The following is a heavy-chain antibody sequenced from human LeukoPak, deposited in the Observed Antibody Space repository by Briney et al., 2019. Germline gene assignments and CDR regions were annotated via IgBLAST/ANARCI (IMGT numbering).Heavy chain of an antibody. V-gene: IGHV3-23*01. CDR1: GFTFISYA. CDR2: ISGNGDST. Sequence: GGSLRLSCAASGFTFISYAMNWVRQAPGKGLEWVSGISGNGDSTYYADSVKGRFTISRDNSKSTLYLQMNSLRAEDTAVYYCAKVRYNSGWYFDYWGQGTLVTVSS. J-gene: IGHJ4*02. D-gene: IGHD6-19*01. CDR3: AKVRYNSGWYFDY.